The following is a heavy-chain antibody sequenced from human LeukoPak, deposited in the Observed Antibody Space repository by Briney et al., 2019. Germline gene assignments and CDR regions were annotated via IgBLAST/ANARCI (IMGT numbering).Heavy chain of an antibody. CDR1: GYTFTSYY. D-gene: IGHD6-19*01. V-gene: IGHV1-46*01. J-gene: IGHJ5*02. CDR2: INPSGGST. CDR3: ARERSIAVAGTGWFDP. Sequence: ASVKVSCKASGYTFTSYYMHWVRQAPGQGLEWMGIINPSGGSTSYAQKFQGRVTMTRDMSTSTVYMELSSLRSEDTAVYYCARERSIAVAGTGWFDPWGQRTLVTVSS.